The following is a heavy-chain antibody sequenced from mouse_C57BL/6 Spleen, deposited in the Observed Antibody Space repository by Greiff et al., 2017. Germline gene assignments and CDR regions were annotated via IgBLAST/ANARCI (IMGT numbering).Heavy chain of an antibody. CDR2: MHPSDSDT. V-gene: IGHV1-74*01. D-gene: IGHD4-1*01. CDR1: GYTFTSYW. J-gene: IGHJ3*01. Sequence: VQLQQPGAELVKPGASVKVSCKASGYTFTSYWMHWVKQRPGQGLEWIGRMHPSDSDTNYNQKFQGKATLTVAKASSTAYMPLSSLTSEDSAVYYCARSDWDRFAYWGQGTLVTVSA. CDR3: ARSDWDRFAY.